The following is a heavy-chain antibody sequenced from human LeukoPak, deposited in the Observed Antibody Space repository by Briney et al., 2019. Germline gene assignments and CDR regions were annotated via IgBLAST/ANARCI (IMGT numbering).Heavy chain of an antibody. CDR2: ISAYNGNT. CDR1: GYTFTSYG. Sequence: ASVKVSCKASGYTFTSYGMSWVRQAPGQGLEWMGWISAYNGNTNYAQKLQGRVTMTTDTSTSTAYMELRSLRSDDTAVNYCARETGTDIVGTSGGYYYYYMDVWGKGTTVTVSS. CDR3: ARETGTDIVGTSGGYYYYYMDV. D-gene: IGHD1-26*01. J-gene: IGHJ6*03. V-gene: IGHV1-18*01.